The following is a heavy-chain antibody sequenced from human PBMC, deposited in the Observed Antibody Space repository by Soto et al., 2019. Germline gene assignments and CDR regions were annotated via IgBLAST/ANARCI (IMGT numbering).Heavy chain of an antibody. D-gene: IGHD4-17*01. V-gene: IGHV3-33*01. Sequence: QVQLVESGGGVVQPGRSLRLSCAASGFSFSSYGMHWVRQAPGKGLEWVAVILDDGSDKDYTDAVKGRFTISRDNSKYTLYLEMNSLRAEDTAVYYCARDDDYGDNGLDYWGQGTLVTVSS. CDR1: GFSFSSYG. CDR3: ARDDDYGDNGLDY. CDR2: ILDDGSDK. J-gene: IGHJ4*02.